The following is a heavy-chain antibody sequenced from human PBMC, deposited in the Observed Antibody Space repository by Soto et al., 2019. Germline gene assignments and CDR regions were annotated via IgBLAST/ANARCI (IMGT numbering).Heavy chain of an antibody. CDR1: GFTFSSYS. CDR3: AREQYYYDSSGYTY. Sequence: GGSLRLSCAASGFTFSSYSMNWVRQAPGKGLEWVSYISSSSSTIYYADSVKGRFTISRDNAKNSLYLQMNSLRDEDTAVYYCAREQYYYDSSGYTYWGQGTLVIVSS. V-gene: IGHV3-48*02. D-gene: IGHD3-22*01. J-gene: IGHJ4*02. CDR2: ISSSSSTI.